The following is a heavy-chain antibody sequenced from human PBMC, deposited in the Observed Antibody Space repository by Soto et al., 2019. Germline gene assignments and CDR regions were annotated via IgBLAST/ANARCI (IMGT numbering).Heavy chain of an antibody. CDR3: NRTPTSGGMDV. V-gene: IGHV3-73*01. Sequence: GGSLRLSCAASGFTFSGSAMHWVRQASGKGLEWVGRIRSKANSYATAYAASVKGRFTISRDDSKNTAYLQMNSLKTEDTAVYYCNRTPTSGGMDVWGQGTRVTVSS. J-gene: IGHJ6*02. CDR2: IRSKANSYAT. D-gene: IGHD1-26*01. CDR1: GFTFSGSA.